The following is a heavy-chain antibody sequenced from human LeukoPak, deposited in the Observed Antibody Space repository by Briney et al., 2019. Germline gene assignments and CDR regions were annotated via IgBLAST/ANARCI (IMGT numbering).Heavy chain of an antibody. J-gene: IGHJ5*02. CDR1: GGSISSYY. D-gene: IGHD3-3*01. CDR3: ARRDYDFWSGKNWFDP. CDR2: IYYSGST. Sequence: SETLSLTCTVSGGSISSYYWSWIRQPPGKGLEWIGNIYYSGSTNYNPSLKSRVTISVDTSKNQFSLKLSSVTAADTAVYYCARRDYDFWSGKNWFDPWGQGTLVTVSS. V-gene: IGHV4-59*01.